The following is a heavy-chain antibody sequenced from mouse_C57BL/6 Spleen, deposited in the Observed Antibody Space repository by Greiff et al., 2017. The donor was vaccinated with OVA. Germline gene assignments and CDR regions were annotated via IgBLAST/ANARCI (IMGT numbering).Heavy chain of an antibody. Sequence: SGAELARPGASVKMSCKASGYTFTSYTMHWVKQRPGQGLEWIGYINPSSGYTKYNQKFKDKATLTADKSSSTAYMQLSSLTSEDSAVYYCARSDSSGYDYFDYWGQGTTLTVSS. V-gene: IGHV1-4*01. CDR1: GYTFTSYT. D-gene: IGHD3-2*02. J-gene: IGHJ2*01. CDR2: INPSSGYT. CDR3: ARSDSSGYDYFDY.